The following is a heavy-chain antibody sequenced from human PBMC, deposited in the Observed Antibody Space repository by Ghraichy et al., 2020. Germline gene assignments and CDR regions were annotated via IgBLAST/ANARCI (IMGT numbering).Heavy chain of an antibody. J-gene: IGHJ4*02. CDR1: GFTFSSYA. V-gene: IGHV3-23*01. D-gene: IGHD3-9*01. CDR2: ISGSGGST. CDR3: AKDFKYYDILTGYSTFDY. Sequence: GGSLRLSCAASGFTFSSYAMSWVRQAPGKGLEWVSAISGSGGSTYYADSVKGRFTISRDNSKNTLYLQMNSLRAEDTAVYYCAKDFKYYDILTGYSTFDYWGQGTLVTVSS.